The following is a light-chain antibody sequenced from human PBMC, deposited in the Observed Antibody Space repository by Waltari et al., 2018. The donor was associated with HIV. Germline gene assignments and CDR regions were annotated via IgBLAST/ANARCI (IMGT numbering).Light chain of an antibody. Sequence: QSALTQPASVSGSPGQSITISCTGTSSDVGAYNYVSWYPLHPGKAPKLMIYDGSNRPSGVSDRFSGSKSANTASLTISGLQAEDEAHYYCSSYTSSSTVVFGGGTKLTVL. CDR1: SSDVGAYNY. J-gene: IGLJ2*01. CDR3: SSYTSSSTVV. CDR2: DGS. V-gene: IGLV2-14*03.